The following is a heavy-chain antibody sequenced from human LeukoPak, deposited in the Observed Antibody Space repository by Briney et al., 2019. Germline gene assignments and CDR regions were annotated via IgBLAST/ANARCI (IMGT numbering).Heavy chain of an antibody. CDR1: GVSISSGYYY. Sequence: SETLSLTCSVSGVSISSGYYYWNWIRQPAGKGLEWIGRIYPASVSSSYNPSLQSRATILEDRSRNQFSLKLSAVTASDTALYYCARETAVHGGIEFWGQGIQVIVSS. D-gene: IGHD3-10*01. V-gene: IGHV4-61*02. J-gene: IGHJ4*02. CDR3: ARETAVHGGIEF. CDR2: IYPASVSS.